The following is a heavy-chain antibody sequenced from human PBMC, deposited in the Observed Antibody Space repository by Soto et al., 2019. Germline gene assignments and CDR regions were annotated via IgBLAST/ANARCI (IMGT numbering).Heavy chain of an antibody. J-gene: IGHJ3*02. D-gene: IGHD3-10*01. V-gene: IGHV5-51*01. CDR2: IYPGDSDT. CDR1: GYSFTSYW. CDR3: ARPPYYYGSGSSPSDAFDI. Sequence: PGESLKISCKGSGYSFTSYWIGWVRQMPGKGLEWMGIIYPGDSDTRYSPSFQGQVTISADKSISTAYLQWNSLKASDTAMYYCARPPYYYGSGSSPSDAFDIWGQGTMVTVSS.